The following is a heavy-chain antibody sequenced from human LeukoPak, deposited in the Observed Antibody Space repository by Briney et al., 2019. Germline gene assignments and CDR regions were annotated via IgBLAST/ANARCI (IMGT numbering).Heavy chain of an antibody. CDR2: ISAYNGNT. Sequence: GASVKVSCKASGYTFTSYGISWVRQAPGQGLEWMGWISAYNGNTNYAQKLQGRVTMTTDTSTSTAYMELRSLRSGDTAVYYCASTSYYGSGSWPSRDAFDIWGQGTVVTVSS. CDR1: GYTFTSYG. D-gene: IGHD3-10*01. V-gene: IGHV1-18*01. J-gene: IGHJ3*02. CDR3: ASTSYYGSGSWPSRDAFDI.